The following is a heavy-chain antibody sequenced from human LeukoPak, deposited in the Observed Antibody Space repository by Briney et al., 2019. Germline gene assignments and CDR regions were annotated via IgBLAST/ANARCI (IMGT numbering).Heavy chain of an antibody. CDR1: GFTFSSYS. CDR3: ARDRSVATGAFDI. Sequence: GGSLRLSCAASGFTFSSYSMNWVRQAPGKGLEWVSYISSSSSTIYYADSVKGRFTISRDNSKNTLYLQMNSLRAEDTAVYYCARDRSVATGAFDIWGQGTMVTVSS. D-gene: IGHD5-12*01. CDR2: ISSSSSTI. J-gene: IGHJ3*02. V-gene: IGHV3-48*01.